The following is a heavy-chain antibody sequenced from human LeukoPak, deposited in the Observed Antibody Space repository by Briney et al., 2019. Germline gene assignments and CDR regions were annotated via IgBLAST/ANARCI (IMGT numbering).Heavy chain of an antibody. V-gene: IGHV4-39*07. CDR1: GGSISSSSYY. D-gene: IGHD2-15*01. J-gene: IGHJ4*02. CDR2: IYYSGST. Sequence: SETLSPTCTVSGGSISSSSYYWGWIRQPPGKGLEWIGSIYYSGSTYYNPSLKSRVTISVDTSKNQFSLKLSSVTAADTAVYYCAKGVGYCSGGSCQQFDYWGQGTLVTVSS. CDR3: AKGVGYCSGGSCQQFDY.